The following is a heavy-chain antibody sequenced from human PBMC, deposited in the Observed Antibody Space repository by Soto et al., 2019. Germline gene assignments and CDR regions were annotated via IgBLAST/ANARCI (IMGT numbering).Heavy chain of an antibody. Sequence: TSETLSLTCTVSGGSIRSYYWSWIRQPAGKGLEWIGRIYTSGSTNYNPSLKSRVTMSVDTSKNQFSLKLSSVTAADTAVYYCGAYYDILTPTKVLGWGQGTLVTVSS. CDR2: IYTSGST. D-gene: IGHD3-9*01. V-gene: IGHV4-4*07. CDR3: GAYYDILTPTKVLG. CDR1: GGSIRSYY. J-gene: IGHJ4*02.